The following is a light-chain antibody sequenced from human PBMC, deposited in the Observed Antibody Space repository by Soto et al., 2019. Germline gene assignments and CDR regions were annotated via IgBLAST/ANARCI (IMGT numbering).Light chain of an antibody. CDR1: SSDVGGYSY. Sequence: QSAQTQPASVSGSPGQSITISCTGTSSDVGGYSYVSWYQQHPGKTPKLMIYEVSNRPSGVSHRFSGSKSGNTASLTISGLQTEDEADYYCSSFSSITREVFGGGTKVTVL. J-gene: IGLJ2*01. CDR2: EVS. CDR3: SSFSSITREV. V-gene: IGLV2-14*01.